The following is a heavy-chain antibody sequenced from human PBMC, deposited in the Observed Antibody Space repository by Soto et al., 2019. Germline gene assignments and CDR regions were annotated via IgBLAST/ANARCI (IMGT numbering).Heavy chain of an antibody. D-gene: IGHD6-6*01. J-gene: IGHJ4*02. CDR2: IYYSGST. Sequence: QVQLQESGPGLVKPSETLSLTCTVSGGSVSSGSYYWSWIRQPPGKGLEWIGYIYYSGSTNYNPSLKSRVTISVDTSKIQFSLKLSSVTAADTAVYYCARDRPGFDYWGQGTLVTVSS. CDR1: GGSVSSGSYY. CDR3: ARDRPGFDY. V-gene: IGHV4-61*01.